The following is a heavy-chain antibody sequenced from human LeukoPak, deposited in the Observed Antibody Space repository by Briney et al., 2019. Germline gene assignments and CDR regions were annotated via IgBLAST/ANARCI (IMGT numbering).Heavy chain of an antibody. J-gene: IGHJ4*02. V-gene: IGHV3-48*02. CDR2: ISSSSTM. D-gene: IGHD3-22*01. CDR3: ARGGPYYYDSSGSFHY. CDR1: GFTFSSYS. Sequence: GGSLRLSCAASGFTFSSYSMNWVRQAPGKGLEWVSYISSSSTMYYADSVKGRFTISRDNAKNSLYLQMNSLRDEDTAVYYCARGGPYYYDSSGSFHYWGQGTLVTVSS.